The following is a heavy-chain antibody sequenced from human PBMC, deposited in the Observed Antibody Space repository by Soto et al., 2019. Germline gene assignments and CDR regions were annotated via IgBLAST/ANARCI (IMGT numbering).Heavy chain of an antibody. D-gene: IGHD6-13*01. CDR2: ISYDGSSK. V-gene: IGHV3-30*18. CDR3: AKEVAAGTSDGMDV. CDR1: GFTFSSYG. Sequence: PGGSLRLSCAASGFTFSSYGMHWVRQAPGKGLEGVAVISYDGSSKYYADPVKGRFTISRDNSKNTMYLQMNSLRAEDTAVYYCAKEVAAGTSDGMDVWGQGTPVTVSS. J-gene: IGHJ6*02.